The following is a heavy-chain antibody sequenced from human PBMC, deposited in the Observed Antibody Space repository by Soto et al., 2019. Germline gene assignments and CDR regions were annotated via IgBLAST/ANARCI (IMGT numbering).Heavy chain of an antibody. Sequence: GGSLRLSCAASGFTFSSYGMHWVRQAPGKGLEWVAVISYDGSNKYYADSVKGRFTISRDNSKNTLYLQMNSLRAEDTAVYYCAKDLEPLDYGVNWFDPWGQGTLVTVSS. CDR2: ISYDGSNK. CDR1: GFTFSSYG. CDR3: AKDLEPLDYGVNWFDP. V-gene: IGHV3-30*18. J-gene: IGHJ5*02. D-gene: IGHD4-17*01.